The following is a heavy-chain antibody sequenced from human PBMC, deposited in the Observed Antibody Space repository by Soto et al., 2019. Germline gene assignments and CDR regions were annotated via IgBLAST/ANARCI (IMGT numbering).Heavy chain of an antibody. CDR1: GFTFSSYA. Sequence: GGSLRLSCAASGFTFSSYAMSWVRQAPGKGLEWVSAISGSGGSTYYADSVKGRFTISRDNSKNTLYLQMNSLRAEDTAVYYCAKDLSGYSYGYDGVENWGQGTLVTVSS. CDR2: ISGSGGST. V-gene: IGHV3-23*01. CDR3: AKDLSGYSYGYDGVEN. D-gene: IGHD5-18*01. J-gene: IGHJ4*02.